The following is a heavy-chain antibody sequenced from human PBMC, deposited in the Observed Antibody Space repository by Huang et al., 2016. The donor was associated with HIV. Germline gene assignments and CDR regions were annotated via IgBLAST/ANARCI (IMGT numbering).Heavy chain of an antibody. Sequence: EVKLVESGGGLIQPGGSLRLSCAASGFTFSSYSMNLVRQAPGKGLEWVSYISDSSITIYYADSVKGRFTISRDNAKNSLFLQMNSLRDEDTAVYFCARDQQPGVYYSNYGMDVWGQGTTVIVSS. CDR1: GFTFSSYS. CDR2: ISDSSITI. J-gene: IGHJ6*02. D-gene: IGHD3-10*01. V-gene: IGHV3-48*02. CDR3: ARDQQPGVYYSNYGMDV.